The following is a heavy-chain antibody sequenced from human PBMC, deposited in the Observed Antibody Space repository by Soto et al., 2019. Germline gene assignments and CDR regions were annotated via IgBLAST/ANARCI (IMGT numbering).Heavy chain of an antibody. CDR1: GYSYTSYG. V-gene: IGHV1-18*01. CDR3: ARVIKEVVVTTVTIYMDV. CDR2: ISAYNGNT. J-gene: IGHJ6*03. Sequence: ASVNVSRKASGYSYTSYGISWVRQAPGQGLEWMGWISAYNGNTNYAQKLQGRVTMTTDTSTSTAYMELRSLRSDDTAVYYCARVIKEVVVTTVTIYMDVWGKGTTVTVSS. D-gene: IGHD4-17*01.